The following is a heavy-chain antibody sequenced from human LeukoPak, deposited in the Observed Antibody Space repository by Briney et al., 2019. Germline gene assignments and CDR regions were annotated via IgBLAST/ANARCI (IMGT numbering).Heavy chain of an antibody. J-gene: IGHJ4*02. CDR2: IYISGTT. V-gene: IGHV4-59*01. Sequence: PSETLSLTCLVSGGSISTYYWGWIRPPPGKGLEWIGYIYISGTTNYNPTLKGRVTMTVDTDKNQLTMKLSSVTAADTAVYYCARGSDFGDCWGQGTLVTVSS. D-gene: IGHD4-17*01. CDR3: ARGSDFGDC. CDR1: GGSISTYY.